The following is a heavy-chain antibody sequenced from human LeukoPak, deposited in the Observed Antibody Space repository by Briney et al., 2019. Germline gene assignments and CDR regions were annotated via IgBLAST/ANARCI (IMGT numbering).Heavy chain of an antibody. CDR1: GFTFSSYW. D-gene: IGHD3-3*01. Sequence: GGSLRLSCAASGFTFSSYWMSWVRQAPGKGLEWVANIKQDGSEKYYVDSVKGRFTISRDNAKNSLYLQMNSLRAEDTAVYYCARDEYYDFWSGLKRAHNWFDPWGQGTLVTVSS. J-gene: IGHJ5*02. CDR3: ARDEYYDFWSGLKRAHNWFDP. CDR2: IKQDGSEK. V-gene: IGHV3-7*01.